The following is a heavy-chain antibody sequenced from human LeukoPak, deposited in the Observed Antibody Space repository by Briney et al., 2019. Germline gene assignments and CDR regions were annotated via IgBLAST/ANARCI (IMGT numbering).Heavy chain of an antibody. CDR1: GFTFSSYW. Sequence: PGGSLRLSCAASGFTFSSYWMYWVRQAPGKGLVWVSRINSDGSTTSYADSVKGRFTISRDNSKNTLYLQMNSLRAEDTAVYYCARDNDYWYFDLWGRGTLVTVSS. V-gene: IGHV3-74*01. J-gene: IGHJ2*01. D-gene: IGHD2-8*01. CDR2: INSDGSTT. CDR3: ARDNDYWYFDL.